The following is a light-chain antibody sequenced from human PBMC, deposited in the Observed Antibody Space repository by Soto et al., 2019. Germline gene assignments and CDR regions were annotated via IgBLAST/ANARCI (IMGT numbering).Light chain of an antibody. V-gene: IGKV3-20*01. CDR3: QHYCSSYVT. Sequence: EIVLTQSPGTLSLSPGERATLSCRASQSVSSSYLAWYQQKPCQAPRLLIYGAYIRATGIPDRFSGSGSGTAFTLTISRLEPEDFAVDYCQHYCSSYVTFGQGTKLEIK. CDR1: QSVSSSY. J-gene: IGKJ2*01. CDR2: GAY.